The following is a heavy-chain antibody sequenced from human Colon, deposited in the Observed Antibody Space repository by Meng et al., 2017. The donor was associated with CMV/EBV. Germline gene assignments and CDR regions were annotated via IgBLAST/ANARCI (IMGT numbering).Heavy chain of an antibody. CDR3: ARDENHYGMDV. CDR1: GGSISSGGYY. J-gene: IGHJ6*02. V-gene: IGHV4-31*03. Sequence: CTVSGGSISSGGYYWSWIRQHPGKGLEWIGYIYYSGSTYYNPSLKSRVTISVDTSKNQFSLKLNSVTAADTAVYYCARDENHYGMDVWGQGTTVTVSS. D-gene: IGHD1-14*01. CDR2: IYYSGST.